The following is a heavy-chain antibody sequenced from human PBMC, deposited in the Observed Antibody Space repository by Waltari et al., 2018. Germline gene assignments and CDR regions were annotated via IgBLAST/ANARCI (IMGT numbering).Heavy chain of an antibody. D-gene: IGHD5-12*01. V-gene: IGHV4-4*07. CDR3: ARRYNGYDHSYFDY. Sequence: QVQLQESGPGLVKPSETLSLTCTVSGGSISTYHWSWIRQPAGRGLEWIGRFYPSGTTNYNPSLKSRVTMSVDASKNLFSLRLSSVTAADTAVYYCARRYNGYDHSYFDYWGQGTLVTVSS. J-gene: IGHJ4*02. CDR1: GGSISTYH. CDR2: FYPSGTT.